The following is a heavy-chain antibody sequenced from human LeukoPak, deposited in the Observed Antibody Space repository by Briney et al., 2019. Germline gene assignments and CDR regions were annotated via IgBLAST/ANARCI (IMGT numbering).Heavy chain of an antibody. D-gene: IGHD1-1*01. V-gene: IGHV3-7*02. J-gene: IGHJ4*02. CDR2: IKEDGSEK. CDR1: GFTLSTYW. Sequence: GRSLRLSCAASGFTLSTYWMTWVRQAPRKGLEWVAAIKEDGSEKHYVDSMKGRLTISRDNAKNSLYLQMSSLRAEDTAVYYCARTTYGDSWGQGTLVTVSS. CDR3: ARTTYGDS.